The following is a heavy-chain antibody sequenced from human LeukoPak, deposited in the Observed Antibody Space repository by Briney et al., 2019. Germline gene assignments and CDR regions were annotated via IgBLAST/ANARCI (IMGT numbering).Heavy chain of an antibody. CDR1: GFTVWTKY. V-gene: IGHV3-53*01. J-gene: IGHJ3*02. CDR2: IYRDSTT. CDR3: ATEGCRLSPSSYRGAFDT. D-gene: IGHD2-2*01. Sequence: PGGSLRLSCAASGFTVWTKYMSWVRQAPGKGLEWVSVIYRDSTTYYSDSVKGRFTISRDNSKNTLYLQMNSLRVEDTAVYYCATEGCRLSPSSYRGAFDTWGQGKMVTVSS.